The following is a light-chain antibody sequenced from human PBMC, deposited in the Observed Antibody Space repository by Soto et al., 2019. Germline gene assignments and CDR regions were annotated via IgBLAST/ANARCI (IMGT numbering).Light chain of an antibody. V-gene: IGLV3-21*04. CDR3: HVGDSDRDHPV. CDR2: YEI. J-gene: IGLJ2*01. CDR1: NIGSKS. Sequence: SYELTQPPSVSVAPGKTASITCGGNNIGSKSVHWYQQKSGQAPVLVIYYEIDRPSGIPERFSGSNSGSTATLTISRVEAGDEADYYCHVGDSDRDHPVFGGGTKLTVL.